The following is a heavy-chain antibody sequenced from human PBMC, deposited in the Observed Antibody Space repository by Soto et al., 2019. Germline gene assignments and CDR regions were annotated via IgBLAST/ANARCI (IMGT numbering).Heavy chain of an antibody. V-gene: IGHV3-21*01. Sequence: GGSLRLSCAASGFTFSSYSMNWVRQAPGKGLEWVSSISSSSSYIYYADSVKGRYTISRDNAKNSLYLQMNSLRAEDTAVYYCARGLYYDDSSGYYGNWGQGTLVTVSS. D-gene: IGHD3-22*01. CDR1: GFTFSSYS. J-gene: IGHJ4*02. CDR2: ISSSSSYI. CDR3: ARGLYYDDSSGYYGN.